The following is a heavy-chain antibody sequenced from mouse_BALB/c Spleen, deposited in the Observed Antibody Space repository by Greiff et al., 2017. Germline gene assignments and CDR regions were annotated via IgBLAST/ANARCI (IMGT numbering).Heavy chain of an antibody. Sequence: QVQLQQSGPGLVQPSQSLSITCTVSGFSLTSYGVHWVRQSPGKGLEWLGVIWSGGSTDYNAAFISRLSISKDNSKSQVFFKMNSLQTDDTAMYYCARHGGWLPFAYWGQGTLVTVSA. D-gene: IGHD2-3*01. V-gene: IGHV2-4-1*01. CDR1: GFSLTSYG. CDR2: IWSGGST. J-gene: IGHJ3*01. CDR3: ARHGGWLPFAY.